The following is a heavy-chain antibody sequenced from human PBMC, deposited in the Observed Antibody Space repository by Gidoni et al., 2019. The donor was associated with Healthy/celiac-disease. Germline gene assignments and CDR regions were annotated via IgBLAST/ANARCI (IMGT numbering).Heavy chain of an antibody. CDR2: IKSKTDGGTT. CDR3: TTRQADYIWGSYRYPPGY. CDR1: GLAFSNAW. V-gene: IGHV3-15*01. J-gene: IGHJ4*02. D-gene: IGHD3-16*02. Sequence: EVQLVESGGGLVKPGGSLRLSCAASGLAFSNAWMSWVRQAPGKGLEWVGRIKSKTDGGTTDYAAPVKGRFTISRDDSKNTLYLQMNSLKTEDTAVYYCTTRQADYIWGSYRYPPGYWGQGTLVTVSS.